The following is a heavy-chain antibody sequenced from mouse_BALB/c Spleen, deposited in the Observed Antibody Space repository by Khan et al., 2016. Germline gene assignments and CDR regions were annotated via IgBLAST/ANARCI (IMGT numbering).Heavy chain of an antibody. J-gene: IGHJ3*01. CDR1: GLNIKDFY. Sequence: VQLQQSGAELVRSGASVKLSCTASGLNIKDFYMHWVKQRPEQGLEWIGWIDPDNGDTEYDPTFQGKATMTADTSSNTAYLHLSSLTSEDTAGYYCALYVNIWAGFAYGGQGTLVTVSA. CDR3: ALYVNIWAGFAY. D-gene: IGHD2-1*01. CDR2: IDPDNGDT. V-gene: IGHV14-4*02.